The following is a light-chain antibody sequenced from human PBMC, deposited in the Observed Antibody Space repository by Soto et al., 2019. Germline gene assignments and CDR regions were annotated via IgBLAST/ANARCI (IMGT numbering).Light chain of an antibody. J-gene: IGLJ2*01. CDR1: SRDVGGFDF. CDR3: SSYSSSSTPVL. V-gene: IGLV2-14*01. CDR2: DVG. Sequence: QSVLAQPASVSGSPGQSITISCTGTSRDVGGFDFVSWYQQHPGKAPKLVIYDVGYRPSGVSNRFSGSKSGNTASLTISGLQAEDEAHYYCSSYSSSSTPVLFGGGTKVTVL.